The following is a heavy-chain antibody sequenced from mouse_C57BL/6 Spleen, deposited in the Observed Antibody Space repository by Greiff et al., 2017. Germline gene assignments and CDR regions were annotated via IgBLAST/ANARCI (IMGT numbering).Heavy chain of an antibody. Sequence: EVKLVESGGDLVKPGGSLKLSCAASGFTFSSYGLSWVRQTPDQRLEWVATISSGGSYTYYPDSVKGRFTISRDKAKNTLYLQMSSLKSEDTAVYYCARRGATGGWDMEDWGTGTSVTVSS. J-gene: IGHJ4*01. CDR3: ARRGATGGWDMED. V-gene: IGHV5-6*02. D-gene: IGHD3-1*01. CDR1: GFTFSSYG. CDR2: ISSGGSYT.